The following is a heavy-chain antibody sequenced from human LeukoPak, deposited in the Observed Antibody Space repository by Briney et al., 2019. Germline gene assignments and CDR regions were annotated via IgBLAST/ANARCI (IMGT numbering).Heavy chain of an antibody. J-gene: IGHJ4*02. CDR3: ARGQTTKLDY. CDR1: GVTVSSNY. CDR2: IYTGGST. Sequence: GGSLRLSYAASGVTVSSNYMSWVRQAPGKGLEWVSVIYTGGSTYYADSVKGRFTISRDSSKNTLYLQMNSLRAEDTAVYYCARGQTTKLDYWGQGTLVTVSS. D-gene: IGHD1-7*01. V-gene: IGHV3-66*01.